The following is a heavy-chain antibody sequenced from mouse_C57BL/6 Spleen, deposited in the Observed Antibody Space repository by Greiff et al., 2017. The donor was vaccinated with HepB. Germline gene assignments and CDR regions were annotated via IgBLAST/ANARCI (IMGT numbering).Heavy chain of an antibody. CDR2: IHPNSGST. CDR1: GYTFTSYW. Sequence: QVQLQQPGAELVKPGASVKLSCKASGYTFTSYWMHWVKQRPGQGLEWIGMIHPNSGSTNYNEKFKSKATLTVDKSSSTAYMQLSSLTSEDSAVYCCARTYYDLYYAMDDWGQGTSVTVSS. D-gene: IGHD2-4*01. CDR3: ARTYYDLYYAMDD. J-gene: IGHJ4*01. V-gene: IGHV1-64*01.